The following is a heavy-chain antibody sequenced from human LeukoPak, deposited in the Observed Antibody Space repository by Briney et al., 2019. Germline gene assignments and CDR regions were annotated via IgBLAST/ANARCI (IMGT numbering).Heavy chain of an antibody. CDR3: ARPDSGSTYYRF. V-gene: IGHV3-23*01. D-gene: IGHD1-26*01. CDR1: GFTFSSYG. CDR2: ISGSGGST. Sequence: GGTLRLSCAASGFTFSSYGMSWVRQAPGKGLEWVSAISGSGGSTYYADSVKGRFTISRDNSKNTLYLQMNSLRAEDTAVYYCARPDSGSTYYRFWGQGTLVTVSS. J-gene: IGHJ4*02.